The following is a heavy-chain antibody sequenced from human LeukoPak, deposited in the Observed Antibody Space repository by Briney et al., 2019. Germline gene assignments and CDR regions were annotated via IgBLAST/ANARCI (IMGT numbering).Heavy chain of an antibody. CDR3: ARGRSELEQLVLVWFDP. V-gene: IGHV1-2*02. CDR1: GYTFTGYY. J-gene: IGHJ5*02. CDR2: INPNSGGT. D-gene: IGHD6-13*01. Sequence: GASVKVSCKASGYTFTGYYMHWVRQAPGQGLEWMGWINPNSGGTNYAQKFQGRVTMTRDTSISTAYMELGRLRSDDTAVYYCARGRSELEQLVLVWFDPWGQGTLVTVSS.